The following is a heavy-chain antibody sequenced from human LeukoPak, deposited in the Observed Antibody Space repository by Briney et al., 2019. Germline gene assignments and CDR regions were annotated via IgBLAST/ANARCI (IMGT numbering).Heavy chain of an antibody. Sequence: SETLSLTCAVYGGSFSGYYWSWIRQPPGKGLEWIGEINHSGSTNYNPSLKSRVTISVDTSKNQFSLKLSSVTAADTAVYYCASPPRGYCSGGSCYYYGMDVWGQGTTVTVSS. J-gene: IGHJ6*02. CDR2: INHSGST. CDR1: GGSFSGYY. V-gene: IGHV4-34*01. D-gene: IGHD2-15*01. CDR3: ASPPRGYCSGGSCYYYGMDV.